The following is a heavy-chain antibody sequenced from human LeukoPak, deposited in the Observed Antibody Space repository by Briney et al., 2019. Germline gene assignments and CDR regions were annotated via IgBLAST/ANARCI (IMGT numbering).Heavy chain of an antibody. J-gene: IGHJ4*02. CDR1: GFAVSNNY. V-gene: IGHV3-15*05. CDR3: TTVTLRPVGL. Sequence: RSGGSLRLSCTASGFAVSNNYMSWVRQAPGKGLEWVGRIKSKSDGGTTDYAAPVKGRFTISRDDSKNTLFLQVNSLKIEDTAVYYCTTVTLRPVGLWGQGTLVTVSS. D-gene: IGHD3-10*01. CDR2: IKSKSDGGTT.